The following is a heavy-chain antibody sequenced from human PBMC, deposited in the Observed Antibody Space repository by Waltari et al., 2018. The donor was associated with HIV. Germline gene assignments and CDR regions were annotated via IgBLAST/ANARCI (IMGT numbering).Heavy chain of an antibody. CDR1: GGSVSSGSYY. D-gene: IGHD3-22*01. J-gene: IGHJ3*02. CDR3: ARSITMRDPDAFDI. V-gene: IGHV4-61*01. CDR2: IYYSGST. Sequence: QVQLQESGPGLVKPSETLSLTCTVSGGSVSSGSYYWSWIRQPPGKGLEWIGYIYYSGSTNYNPSLKSRVTISVDTSKNQFSLKLSSVTAADTAVYYCARSITMRDPDAFDIWGQGTMVTVSS.